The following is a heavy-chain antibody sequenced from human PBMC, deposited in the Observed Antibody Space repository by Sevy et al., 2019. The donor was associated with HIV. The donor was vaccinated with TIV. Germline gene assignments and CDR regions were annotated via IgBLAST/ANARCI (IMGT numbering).Heavy chain of an antibody. Sequence: GGSLRLSCAPSGFTFSSYSMNWVRQAPGKGLEWVSSISSSSSYIYYADSVKGRFTISSDNAKNSLYLQMNSLRAEDTAVYYGARDLEYGVGLNRHYYYYGMDVWGQGTTVTVSS. CDR2: ISSSSSYI. V-gene: IGHV3-21*01. D-gene: IGHD4-17*01. CDR1: GFTFSSYS. CDR3: ARDLEYGVGLNRHYYYYGMDV. J-gene: IGHJ6*02.